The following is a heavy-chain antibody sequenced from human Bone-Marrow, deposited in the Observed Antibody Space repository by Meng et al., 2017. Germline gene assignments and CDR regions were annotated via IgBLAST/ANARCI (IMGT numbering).Heavy chain of an antibody. D-gene: IGHD3-10*01. CDR2: INPSGGST. Sequence: ASVKVSCKASGYTFTGYYMHWVRQAPGQGLEWMGIINPSGGSTSYAQKFQGRVTMTRDTSTSTVYMELSSLRSEDTAVYYCARDTVTMVRGVIITGLGYNWFDPWGQGTLVTVSS. CDR3: ARDTVTMVRGVIITGLGYNWFDP. CDR1: GYTFTGYY. V-gene: IGHV1-46*01. J-gene: IGHJ5*02.